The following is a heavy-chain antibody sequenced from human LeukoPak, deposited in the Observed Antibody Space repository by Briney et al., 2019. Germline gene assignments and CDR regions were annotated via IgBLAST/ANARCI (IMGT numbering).Heavy chain of an antibody. V-gene: IGHV1-2*02. CDR3: ARERSNGGLRLDF. CDR1: GYTFTDYY. J-gene: IGHJ4*02. CDR2: INPNSGVT. D-gene: IGHD3-16*01. Sequence: ASVTVSFKASGYTFTDYYMHWVRQAPGQGLEWMGWINPNSGVTNYAQNFQGRVTMTRDTSISTAYMELTWLSSDDTAVYYCARERSNGGLRLDFWGQGTLVTASS.